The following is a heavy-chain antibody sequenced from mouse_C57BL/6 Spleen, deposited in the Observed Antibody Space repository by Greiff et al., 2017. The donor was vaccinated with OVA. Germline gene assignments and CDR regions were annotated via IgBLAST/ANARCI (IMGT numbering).Heavy chain of an antibody. J-gene: IGHJ3*01. CDR3: ARTYGSSYEDAN. V-gene: IGHV1-82*01. CDR2: IYPGDGDT. CDR1: GYAFSSSW. D-gene: IGHD1-1*01. Sequence: QVQLKQSGPELVKPGASVKLSCKASGYAFSSSWMNWVKQRPGKGLEWIGRIYPGDGDTYYNGKFKGKATLTADKSSSTAYIQLSSLTSEDSAVYVGARTYGSSYEDANWGQGTLVTVSA.